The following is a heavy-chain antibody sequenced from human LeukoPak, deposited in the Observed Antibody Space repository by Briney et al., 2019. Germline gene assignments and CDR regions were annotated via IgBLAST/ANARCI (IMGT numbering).Heavy chain of an antibody. D-gene: IGHD5-24*01. J-gene: IGHJ6*02. CDR1: GFTFSSYW. Sequence: GGSLRLSCAASGFTFSSYWMSWVRQAPGKGLEWVSSISSSSSYIYYADSVKGRFTISRDNAKNSLYLQMNSLRAEDTAVYYCARDSYWLHHARNYGMDVWGQGTTVTVSS. V-gene: IGHV3-21*01. CDR2: ISSSSSYI. CDR3: ARDSYWLHHARNYGMDV.